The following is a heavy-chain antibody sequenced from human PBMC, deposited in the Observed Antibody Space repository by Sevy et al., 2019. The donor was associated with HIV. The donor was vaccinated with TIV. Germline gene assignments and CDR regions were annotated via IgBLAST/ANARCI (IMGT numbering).Heavy chain of an antibody. J-gene: IGHJ2*01. CDR1: GFTFTSSA. CDR2: IVVGSRNT. CDR3: AADPHIALAGTGPYWYFDL. V-gene: IGHV1-58*01. Sequence: AAVKVSCKASGFTFTSSAVQWVRQARRQRLEWIGWIVVGSRNTNYPQKFQERVTIIRDMSTSTAYMELSSLRSEGTAVYYCAADPHIALAGTGPYWYFDLWGRGTLVTVSS. D-gene: IGHD6-19*01.